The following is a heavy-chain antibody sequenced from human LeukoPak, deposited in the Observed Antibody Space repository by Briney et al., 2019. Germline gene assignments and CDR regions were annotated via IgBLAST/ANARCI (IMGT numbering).Heavy chain of an antibody. CDR2: IYVTGD. CDR1: GGSIGTYY. Sequence: PSETLSLTCTVSGGSIGTYYWSWVRQSPGKGLEWIGYIYVTGDRYNPYLQSRVTISVDTSRNQFFLKMSSVTVADTAVYYCARHIGGGIEDMDVWGKGTKVTVSS. J-gene: IGHJ6*03. D-gene: IGHD3-16*02. CDR3: ARHIGGGIEDMDV. V-gene: IGHV4-59*08.